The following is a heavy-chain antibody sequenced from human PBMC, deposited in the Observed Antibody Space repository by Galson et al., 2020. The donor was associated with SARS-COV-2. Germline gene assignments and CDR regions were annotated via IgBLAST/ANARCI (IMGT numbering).Heavy chain of an antibody. CDR1: GFTFSSYN. D-gene: IGHD6-13*01. Sequence: QAGGSLRLTCAASGFTFSSYNMNWVRQAPGKGLEWVSFITSSSTTYYADSVKGRFTISRDNAKNSLYLQMSGLRDDDTALYYCSRGLSCSWPFSDFWSQGALVTGS. J-gene: IGHJ4*02. V-gene: IGHV3-48*02. CDR2: ITSSSTT. CDR3: SRGLSCSWPFSDF.